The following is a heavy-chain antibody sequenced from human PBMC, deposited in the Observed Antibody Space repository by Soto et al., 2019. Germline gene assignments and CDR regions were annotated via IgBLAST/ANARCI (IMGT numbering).Heavy chain of an antibody. V-gene: IGHV4-30-4*01. Sequence: PSETLSLTCTVSGGSISSGDYYWSWIRQPPGKGLEWIGYIYYSGSTYYNPSLKSRVTISVDTSKNQFSLKLSSVTAADTAVYYCARVRGIVADIDYWGQGTLVTVSS. CDR1: GGSISSGDYY. D-gene: IGHD3-22*01. CDR3: ARVRGIVADIDY. CDR2: IYYSGST. J-gene: IGHJ4*02.